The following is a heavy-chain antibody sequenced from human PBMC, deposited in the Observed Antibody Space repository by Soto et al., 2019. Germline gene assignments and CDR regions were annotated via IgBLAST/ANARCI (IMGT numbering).Heavy chain of an antibody. V-gene: IGHV3-21*01. CDR3: ARDSLLFGYFDY. CDR2: ISSSSSYI. D-gene: IGHD3-10*02. CDR1: GFTFSSYS. Sequence: EVQLVESGGGLVKPGGSLRLSCAASGFTFSSYSMNWVRQAPGKGLEWVSSISSSSSYIYYADSVKGRFTISRDNAKKSLYLQMNSLRAEDTAVYYCARDSLLFGYFDYWGQGTLVTVSS. J-gene: IGHJ4*02.